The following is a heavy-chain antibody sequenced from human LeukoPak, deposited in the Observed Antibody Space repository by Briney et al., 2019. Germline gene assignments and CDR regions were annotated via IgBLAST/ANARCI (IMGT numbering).Heavy chain of an antibody. D-gene: IGHD6-19*01. CDR2: INPNSGGT. Sequence: ASVKVSCKASGYTFTGYYMHWVRQAPGQGLEWMGWINPNSGGTNYAQKFQGWVTMTRDTSISTAYMELSRLRSDDTAVYYCARDWGIEGRDIPVAGRSDYYFGLDVWGQGTTVTVSS. V-gene: IGHV1-2*04. CDR3: ARDWGIEGRDIPVAGRSDYYFGLDV. J-gene: IGHJ6*02. CDR1: GYTFTGYY.